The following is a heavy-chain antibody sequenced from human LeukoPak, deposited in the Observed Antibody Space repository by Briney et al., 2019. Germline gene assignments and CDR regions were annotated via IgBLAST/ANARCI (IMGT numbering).Heavy chain of an antibody. D-gene: IGHD2-2*02. V-gene: IGHV1-2*02. CDR3: ARDPLGVVVPAAIRGPDY. Sequence: ASVKVPCKASGYTFTGYYMHWVRQAPGQGLEWMGWINPNSGGTNYAQKFQGRVTMTRDTSISTAYMELSRLRSDDTAVYYCARDPLGVVVPAAIRGPDYWGQGTLVTVSS. CDR1: GYTFTGYY. CDR2: INPNSGGT. J-gene: IGHJ4*02.